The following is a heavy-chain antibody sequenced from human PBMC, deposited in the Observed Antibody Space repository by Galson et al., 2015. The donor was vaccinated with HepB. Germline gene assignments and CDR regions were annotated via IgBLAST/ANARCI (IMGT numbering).Heavy chain of an antibody. CDR2: ISYDGSNK. CDR3: ATYRKKTTVTQYYFDY. J-gene: IGHJ4*02. V-gene: IGHV3-30*03. Sequence: SLRLSCAASGFTFSSYGMHWVRQAPGKGLEWVAVISYDGSNKYYADSVKGRFTISRDNSKNMLYLQMNSLRAKDTTVYYCATYRKKTTVTQYYFDYWGQGTLVTVSS. D-gene: IGHD4-11*01. CDR1: GFTFSSYG.